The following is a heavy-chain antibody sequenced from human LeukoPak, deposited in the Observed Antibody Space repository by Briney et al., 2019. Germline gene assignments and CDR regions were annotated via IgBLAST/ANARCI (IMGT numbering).Heavy chain of an antibody. CDR1: GFTFSSHW. V-gene: IGHV3-74*01. J-gene: IGHJ6*02. D-gene: IGHD6-19*01. CDR2: INSDGSST. CDR3: ARDLGAVAGNYYDMDV. Sequence: GGSLRLSCAASGFTFSSHWMHWVRQAPGKGLVWVSRINSDGSSTTYADSVKGRFTISRDNAKNMVYLQMNSLRAEDTAVYYCARDLGAVAGNYYDMDVWGQGTTVTVSS.